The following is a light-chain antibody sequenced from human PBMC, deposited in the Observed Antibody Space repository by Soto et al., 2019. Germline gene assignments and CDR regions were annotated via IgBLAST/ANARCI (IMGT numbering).Light chain of an antibody. V-gene: IGKV1-5*03. J-gene: IGKJ1*01. CDR3: QQYNSYSPVVT. Sequence: DIQMTQSPSTLSASVGDRVTITCRASQSISSWLAWYQQKPGKAPKLLIYKASSLESGGPSRFSGSGSGTEFTLTISSLQPDDFATYYCQQYNSYSPVVTFGQGTKVEIK. CDR1: QSISSW. CDR2: KAS.